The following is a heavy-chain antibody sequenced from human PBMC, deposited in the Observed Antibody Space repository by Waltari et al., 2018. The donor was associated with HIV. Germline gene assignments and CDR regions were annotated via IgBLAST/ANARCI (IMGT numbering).Heavy chain of an antibody. CDR1: GGSFSAYY. D-gene: IGHD3-22*01. CDR3: ARGSPTLQFYDDFSGYLDAFDV. CDR2: INQSGNI. Sequence: QVQLQQWGAGLLKPSETLSLTCAVSGGSFSAYYWSWIRQTPGKGLEWIGEINQSGNIHHGPSLQSRLTISVDPSKNQFSLKMTSMTAADTAVYYCARGSPTLQFYDDFSGYLDAFDVWGHGTMVTVSS. J-gene: IGHJ3*01. V-gene: IGHV4-34*01.